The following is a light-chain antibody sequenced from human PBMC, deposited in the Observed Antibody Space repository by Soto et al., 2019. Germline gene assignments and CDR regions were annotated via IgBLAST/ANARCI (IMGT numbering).Light chain of an antibody. Sequence: QSVLTQPASVSGSPGQPITISCTGTSSDVGTYNLVSWYQQHPDKAPKLMIYEGSKRPSGISNRFSGSKSGNTASLTISGRQAEDEADYYCCSYAGTSTFVFGGGTKLTVL. J-gene: IGLJ2*01. CDR3: CSYAGTSTFV. V-gene: IGLV2-23*03. CDR2: EGS. CDR1: SSDVGTYNL.